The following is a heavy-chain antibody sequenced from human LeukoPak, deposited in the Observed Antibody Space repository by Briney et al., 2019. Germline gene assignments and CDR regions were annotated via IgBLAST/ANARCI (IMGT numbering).Heavy chain of an antibody. CDR3: EKGTAYSNTGGVDY. Sequence: GGSLRLSRAASGFTVSSNYMSWVRQAPGKGLEWVSVIYSGGSTYYADSVKGRFTISRDNSKNTLYLQMNSLRAEDMALYYCEKGTAYSNTGGVDYWGQGTLVTVSS. D-gene: IGHD4-11*01. V-gene: IGHV3-53*05. CDR1: GFTVSSNY. CDR2: IYSGGST. J-gene: IGHJ4*02.